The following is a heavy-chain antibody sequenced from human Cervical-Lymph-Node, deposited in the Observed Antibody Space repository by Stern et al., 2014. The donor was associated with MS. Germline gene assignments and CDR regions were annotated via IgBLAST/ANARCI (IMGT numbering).Heavy chain of an antibody. CDR3: ARDRGGKGPVDY. CDR1: GFTFSSYG. D-gene: IGHD3-10*01. Sequence: VQLVESGGGVVQPGRSLRLSCAASGFTFSSYGMHWVRQAPGKGLEWVAVIWYDGSNKYYADAVKGRFTISRDNSKNTLYLQMNSLRAEDTAVYYCARDRGGKGPVDYWGQGTLVTVSS. CDR2: IWYDGSNK. V-gene: IGHV3-33*01. J-gene: IGHJ4*02.